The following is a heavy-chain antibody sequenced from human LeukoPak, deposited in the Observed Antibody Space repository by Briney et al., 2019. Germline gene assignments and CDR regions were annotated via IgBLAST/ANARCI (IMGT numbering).Heavy chain of an antibody. V-gene: IGHV4-34*01. CDR3: ARDRRYSYGKPFDY. D-gene: IGHD5-18*01. CDR2: INHSGST. J-gene: IGHJ4*02. CDR1: GGSFSGYY. Sequence: SETLSLTCAVYGGSFSGYYWSWVRQPPGKGLEWIGEINHSGSTNYNPSLKSRVTISVDTSKNQFSLKLSSVTAADTAVYYCARDRRYSYGKPFDYWGQGTLVTVSS.